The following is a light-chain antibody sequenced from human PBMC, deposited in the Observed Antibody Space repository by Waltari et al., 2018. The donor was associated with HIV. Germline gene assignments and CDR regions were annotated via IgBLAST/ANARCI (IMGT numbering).Light chain of an antibody. CDR1: SSDVGGCNY. CDR2: EVS. J-gene: IGLJ2*01. Sequence: QSALTQPASVSGSPGRSITISCTGTSSDVGGCNYVSWYQQPPGKAPKLMIYEVSNRPSGVSNRFSGSKSGNTASLTISGLQAEDEADYYCSSYTSSSTVVFGGGTKLTVL. CDR3: SSYTSSSTVV. V-gene: IGLV2-14*01.